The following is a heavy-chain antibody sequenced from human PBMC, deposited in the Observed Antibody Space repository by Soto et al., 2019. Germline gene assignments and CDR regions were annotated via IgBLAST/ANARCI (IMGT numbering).Heavy chain of an antibody. CDR1: GFTFNRNW. D-gene: IGHD2-15*01. V-gene: IGHV3-74*01. J-gene: IGHJ5*02. CDR3: ASEFCSGGNCYTYYFDP. CDR2: INTDGTNT. Sequence: GSLRLSCAVSGFTFNRNWMHWVRHTPGKGLVWVSHINTDGTNTNYADSVKGRFTISRDNAKSTLFLQMNSLRDEDTAVYYCASEFCSGGNCYTYYFDPWGQGIPVTVSS.